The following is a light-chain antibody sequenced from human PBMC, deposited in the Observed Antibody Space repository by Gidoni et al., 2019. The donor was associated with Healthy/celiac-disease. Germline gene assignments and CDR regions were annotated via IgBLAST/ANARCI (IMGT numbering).Light chain of an antibody. CDR3: AAWDDSLSGVV. CDR1: SSNIGSNY. CDR2: RNN. V-gene: IGLV1-47*01. Sequence: QSVLTQQPSASGTPGHRVTISCSGSSSNIGSNYVYWYQQLPGTAPKLLIYRNNQRPSGVPDRFSGSKSGTSASLAISGLRSEDEADYYCAAWDDSLSGVVFGGGTKLTVL. J-gene: IGLJ2*01.